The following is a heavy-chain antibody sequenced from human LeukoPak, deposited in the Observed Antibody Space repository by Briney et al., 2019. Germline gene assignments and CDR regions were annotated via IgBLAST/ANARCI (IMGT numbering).Heavy chain of an antibody. CDR1: GYSFTSYW. CDR3: GRCEWRTNYYMDV. D-gene: IGHD1-14*01. V-gene: IGHV5-51*01. J-gene: IGHJ6*03. Sequence: GESLKISCKGSGYSFTSYWIGWVRQMPGKGLEWMGIIYPGGSDTRYSPSFQGQVTISADKSINTAYLQWSSLKASDTAMYYCGRCEWRTNYYMDVWGKGTTVTVSS. CDR2: IYPGGSDT.